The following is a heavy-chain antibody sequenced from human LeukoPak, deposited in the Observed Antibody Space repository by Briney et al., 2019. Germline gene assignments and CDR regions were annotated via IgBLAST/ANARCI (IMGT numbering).Heavy chain of an antibody. Sequence: GASVKVSCKASGYTFTGYYMHWVRQAPGQGLEWMGWINPNSGGTNYAQKFQGRVTMTRDTSISTAYMELSRLRSDDTAVYYCASCLRGSHGSGSSYYYFYYGMDVWGQRTTVAVSS. CDR2: INPNSGGT. V-gene: IGHV1-2*02. D-gene: IGHD3-10*01. J-gene: IGHJ6*02. CDR3: ASCLRGSHGSGSSYYYFYYGMDV. CDR1: GYTFTGYY.